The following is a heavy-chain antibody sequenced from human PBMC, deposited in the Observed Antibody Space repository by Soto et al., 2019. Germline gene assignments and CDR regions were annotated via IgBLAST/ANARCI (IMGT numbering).Heavy chain of an antibody. Sequence: VQLQESGPGLVRPSETLSLTCTVSGGSISSGNFYWSWIRQPPGKGLEWIGYIYFSGSTSYSPSLKSRLTMSLNTSNNQFSLKLTSVTAADTAVYYCAHDSHGGNTYVDLWGQGAVVTVSS. D-gene: IGHD1-26*01. V-gene: IGHV4-30-4*01. CDR1: GGSISSGNFY. CDR2: IYFSGST. CDR3: AHDSHGGNTYVDL. J-gene: IGHJ4*02.